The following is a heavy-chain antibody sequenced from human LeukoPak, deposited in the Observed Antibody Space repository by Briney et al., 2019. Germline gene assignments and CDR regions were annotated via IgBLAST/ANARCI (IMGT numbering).Heavy chain of an antibody. J-gene: IGHJ4*02. D-gene: IGHD3-10*01. V-gene: IGHV3-23*01. CDR1: GFTFSDYA. CDR3: ARSGVATCHY. Sequence: TGGSLRLSCQASGFTFSDYAMSWVRQAPGKGLEWVSSINPDGGSFFADSVKGRFTISRDDSRSVVYLQMNTLSAEDTAVYYCARSGVATCHYRGQGILVTVSS. CDR2: INPDGGS.